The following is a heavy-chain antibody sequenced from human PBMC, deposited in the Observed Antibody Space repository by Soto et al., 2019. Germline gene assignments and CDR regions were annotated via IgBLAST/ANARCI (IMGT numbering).Heavy chain of an antibody. J-gene: IGHJ6*02. CDR1: GGSISSGGYP. D-gene: IGHD2-2*03. Sequence: PSETLSLTCAVSGGSISSGGYPWSWIRQPPGKGLEWLGSIYHSGSPYYNPSLKSRVTISVDRSKNQFYLKLSSVTAADTAVYYCASGYCSSTSGYRGGYYYYYGMDVWGQGTTGTVSS. CDR2: IYHSGSP. CDR3: ASGYCSSTSGYRGGYYYYYGMDV. V-gene: IGHV4-30-2*01.